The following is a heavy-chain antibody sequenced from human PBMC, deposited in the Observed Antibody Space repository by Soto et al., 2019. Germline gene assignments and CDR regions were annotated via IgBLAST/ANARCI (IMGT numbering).Heavy chain of an antibody. CDR1: GYTFTSYA. CDR3: ARGYYYDSSGYYYVFYYYYYGTDV. CDR2: INAGNGNT. J-gene: IGHJ6*02. Sequence: QVQLVQSGAEVKKPGASVKVSCKASGYTFTSYAMHWVRQAPGQRLEWMGWINAGNGNTKYSQKFQGRVTITRDTSASTAYMELSSLRSEDTAVYYCARGYYYDSSGYYYVFYYYYYGTDVWGQGTTVTVSS. D-gene: IGHD3-22*01. V-gene: IGHV1-3*01.